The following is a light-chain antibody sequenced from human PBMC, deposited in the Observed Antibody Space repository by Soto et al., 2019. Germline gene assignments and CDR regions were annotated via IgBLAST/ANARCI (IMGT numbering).Light chain of an antibody. CDR1: QSVRSY. CDR3: QQRSNWPFT. J-gene: IGKJ4*01. V-gene: IGKV3-11*01. Sequence: DIVLTQSPAILSLSPGERATLSCRASQSVRSYLAWYQQKPGQAPRLLIYDASNRATGIPARFSGSGSGTDFTLTISSLEPEDFAVYYCQQRSNWPFTFGGGTKVEIK. CDR2: DAS.